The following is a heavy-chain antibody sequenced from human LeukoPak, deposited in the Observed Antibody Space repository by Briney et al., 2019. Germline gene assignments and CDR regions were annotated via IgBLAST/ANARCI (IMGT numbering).Heavy chain of an antibody. J-gene: IGHJ4*02. CDR2: IGGSGGST. V-gene: IGHV3-23*01. CDR1: GFTFSSYA. D-gene: IGHD3-22*01. Sequence: PGGSLRLSCAASGFTFSSYAMSWVRQAPGKGLEWVSAIGGSGGSTYYADSVKGRFTISRDNSKNTLYLQMNSLRAEDTAVYYCAKDDTMIVVVILFDYWGQGTLVTVSS. CDR3: AKDDTMIVVVILFDY.